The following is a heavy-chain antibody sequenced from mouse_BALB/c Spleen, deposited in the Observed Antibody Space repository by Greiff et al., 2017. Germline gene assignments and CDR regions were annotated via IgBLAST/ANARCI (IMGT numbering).Heavy chain of an antibody. CDR2: ISSGSSTI. Sequence: EVQLVESGGGLVQPGGSLKLSCAASGFTFSSFGMHWVRQAPEKGLEWVAYISSGSSTIYYADTVKGRFTISRDNPKNTLFLQMTSLRSEDTAMYYCARSRYYRYDTYAMDYWGQGTSVTVSS. J-gene: IGHJ4*01. V-gene: IGHV5-17*02. CDR3: ARSRYYRYDTYAMDY. D-gene: IGHD2-14*01. CDR1: GFTFSSFG.